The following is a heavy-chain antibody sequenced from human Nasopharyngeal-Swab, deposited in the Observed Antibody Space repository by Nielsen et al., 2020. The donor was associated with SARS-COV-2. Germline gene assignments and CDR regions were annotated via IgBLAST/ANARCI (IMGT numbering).Heavy chain of an antibody. CDR3: ARMSGSYPQYYFDY. J-gene: IGHJ4*02. D-gene: IGHD1-26*01. Sequence: SVKVSCKASGGTFSTYAFIWVRQAPAHGLEWMGGIIPFFGTAKYAQKFQGRVTITSDQSTRSAYMELSSLRSEDTAVYYCARMSGSYPQYYFDYWGQGTLITVSS. V-gene: IGHV1-69*13. CDR2: IIPFFGTA. CDR1: GGTFSTYA.